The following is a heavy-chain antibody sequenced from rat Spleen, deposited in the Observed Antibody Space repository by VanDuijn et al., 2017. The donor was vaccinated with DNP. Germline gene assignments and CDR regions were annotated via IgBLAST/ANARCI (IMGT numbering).Heavy chain of an antibody. CDR3: VREDRGVDA. Sequence: EVKLVESGGGLVQPGRSLKLSCAASGFNFNDYWMGWVRQAPGKGLEWIGQINKDSSTINYIPSLKEKFTVSRDNVQNTLYLQMNKLGSDDTAIYYCVREDRGVDAWGQGTSVTVSS. D-gene: IGHD1-11*01. CDR1: GFNFNDYW. V-gene: IGHV4-2*01. J-gene: IGHJ4*01. CDR2: INKDSSTI.